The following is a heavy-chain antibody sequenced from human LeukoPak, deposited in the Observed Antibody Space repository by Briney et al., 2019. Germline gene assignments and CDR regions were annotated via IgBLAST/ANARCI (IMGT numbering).Heavy chain of an antibody. D-gene: IGHD2/OR15-2a*01. CDR1: GFSFSDSY. J-gene: IGHJ3*02. CDR2: IKSSDTST. V-gene: IGHV3-11*01. Sequence: GGSLRLSCAASGFSFSDSYMSWIRQAPGQELEWLSYIKSSDTSTFYADSVKGRFTVSRDNAKNSLYLQMNSLRAEDTAVYYCARRGNMSSHAFDIWGQGTVVTVSS. CDR3: ARRGNMSSHAFDI.